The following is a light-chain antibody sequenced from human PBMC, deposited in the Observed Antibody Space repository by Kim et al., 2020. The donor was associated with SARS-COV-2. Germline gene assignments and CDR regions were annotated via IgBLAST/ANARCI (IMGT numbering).Light chain of an antibody. V-gene: IGLV3-19*01. Sequence: ALGQTVRITCHGDSLRIYYESWYQQKPGQAPLLVMSGKNNRPSGIPDRFSGSNSGNTASLTITGAQAEDEADYYCNSRDSSANHYVFGTGTKVTVL. CDR1: SLRIYY. CDR2: GKN. J-gene: IGLJ1*01. CDR3: NSRDSSANHYV.